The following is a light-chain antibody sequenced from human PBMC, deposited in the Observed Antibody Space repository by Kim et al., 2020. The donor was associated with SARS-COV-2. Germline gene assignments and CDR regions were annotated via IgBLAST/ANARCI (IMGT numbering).Light chain of an antibody. CDR3: SSHTTSSTYV. CDR1: DSDVGYYNA. V-gene: IGLV2-14*04. CDR2: DGS. J-gene: IGLJ1*01. Sequence: GQQSTLSCTGPDSDVGYYNAVSWYPQHPGKAPKLIMYDGSERASGVSSRFSGSQSGNTASLTISGLRAEDEADYYCSSHTTSSTYVFGSGTKVTVL.